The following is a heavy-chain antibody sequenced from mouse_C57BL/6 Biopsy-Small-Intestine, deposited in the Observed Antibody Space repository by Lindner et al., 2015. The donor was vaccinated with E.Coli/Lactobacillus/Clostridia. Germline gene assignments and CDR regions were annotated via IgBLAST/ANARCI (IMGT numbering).Heavy chain of an antibody. V-gene: IGHV1-42*01. CDR2: INPSTGGT. CDR1: GYSFTGYY. CDR3: ARSYYDFLDY. Sequence: VQLQESGPELVKPGASVKISCKASGYSFTGYYMNWVKQSPEKSLEWIGEINPSTGGTAYKQNFKAKATLTVDKSSSTAYMQLKSLTSEDSAVYYCARSYYDFLDYWGQGTTLTVSS. D-gene: IGHD2-4*01. J-gene: IGHJ2*01.